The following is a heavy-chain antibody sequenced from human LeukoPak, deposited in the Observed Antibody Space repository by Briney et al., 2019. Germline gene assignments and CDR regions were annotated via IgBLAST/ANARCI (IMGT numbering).Heavy chain of an antibody. J-gene: IGHJ4*02. V-gene: IGHV1-2*02. Sequence: ASVKVSCKASGYTFTGYYMHWVRQAPGQGLEWMGWINPNSGGTNYAQKFQGRVTMTRDTSTSTVCMELSSLRSEDTAVYYCAREGLVASYLDYWGQGTLVTVSS. CDR1: GYTFTGYY. CDR2: INPNSGGT. D-gene: IGHD2-8*02. CDR3: AREGLVASYLDY.